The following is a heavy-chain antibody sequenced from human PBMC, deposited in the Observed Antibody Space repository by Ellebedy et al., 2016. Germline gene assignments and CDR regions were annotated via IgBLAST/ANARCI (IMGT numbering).Heavy chain of an antibody. CDR2: INPSSGGT. J-gene: IGHJ5*01. Sequence: ASVKVSCXASGYTFTAYYIHWVRQAPGQGLAWMGYINPSSGGTYFAQEFQGRVTMTRDTSISTAYMELSSLRSDDTAVYYCARDRGAPGGDCTGGGCYLAAYNWFDSWGQGTLVTVSS. D-gene: IGHD2-8*02. CDR1: GYTFTAYY. V-gene: IGHV1-2*02. CDR3: ARDRGAPGGDCTGGGCYLAAYNWFDS.